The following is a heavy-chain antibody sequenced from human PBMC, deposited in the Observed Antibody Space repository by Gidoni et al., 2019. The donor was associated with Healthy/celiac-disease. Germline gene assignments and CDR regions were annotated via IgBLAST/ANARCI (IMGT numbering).Heavy chain of an antibody. V-gene: IGHV3-30-3*01. Sequence: QVQLVESGGGGVQPGRSLRRACAASGFTFSSYARPWVRQAAGKGLEWVSVISYDGSNKYYADSVKGRFTISRDNSKNTLYLQMNSLRAEDTAVYYCDGGYCSGGSCPGTDDAFDIWGQGTMVTVSS. CDR3: DGGYCSGGSCPGTDDAFDI. J-gene: IGHJ3*02. D-gene: IGHD2-15*01. CDR1: GFTFSSYA. CDR2: ISYDGSNK.